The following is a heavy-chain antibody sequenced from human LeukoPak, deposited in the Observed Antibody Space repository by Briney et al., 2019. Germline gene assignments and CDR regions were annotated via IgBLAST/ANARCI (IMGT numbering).Heavy chain of an antibody. CDR1: GGTFSSYA. CDR3: ARGVVVVPAVTHGLAFDY. Sequence: ASVKVSCKASGGTFSSYAISWVRQAPGQGLEWMGGIIPIFGTANYAQKFQGRVTITADESTSTAYMELSSLRSEDTAVYYCARGVVVVPAVTHGLAFDYWGQGTLVTVSS. D-gene: IGHD2-2*01. V-gene: IGHV1-69*13. J-gene: IGHJ4*02. CDR2: IIPIFGTA.